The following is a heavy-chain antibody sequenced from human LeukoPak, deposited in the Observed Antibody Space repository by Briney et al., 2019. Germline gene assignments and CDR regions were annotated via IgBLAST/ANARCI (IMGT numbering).Heavy chain of an antibody. J-gene: IGHJ6*02. CDR3: ARDRRVGATRAYYYYYGMDV. CDR2: IYYSGST. Sequence: SETLSLTCTVSGGSISSYYWSWIRQPPGKGLEWIGYIYYSGSTNYNPSLKSRVTISVDTSKNQSSLKLSSVTAADTAVYYCARDRRVGATRAYYYYYGMDVWGQGTTVTVSS. CDR1: GGSISSYY. D-gene: IGHD1-26*01. V-gene: IGHV4-59*01.